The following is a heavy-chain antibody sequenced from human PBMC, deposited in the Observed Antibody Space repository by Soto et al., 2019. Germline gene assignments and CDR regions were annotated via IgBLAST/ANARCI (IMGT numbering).Heavy chain of an antibody. CDR1: GGIISSFA. J-gene: IGHJ4*02. CDR2: IIPSDGTT. V-gene: IGHV1-69*01. Sequence: QVQLVQSGAEVKTPGSSVKVSCTTSGGIISSFAINWVRQAPGQGLEWMGGIIPSDGTTKYAGNFQGRDTITADASTSTAYMDLSSLRPEDTAVYYCARSFTKSRRGGVAFDYWGQGTLLTVSP. D-gene: IGHD3-3*01. CDR3: ARSFTKSRRGGVAFDY.